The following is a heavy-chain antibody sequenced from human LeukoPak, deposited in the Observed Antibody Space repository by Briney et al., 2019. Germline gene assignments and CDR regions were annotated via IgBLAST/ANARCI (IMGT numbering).Heavy chain of an antibody. D-gene: IGHD3-22*01. J-gene: IGHJ4*02. Sequence: GGSLRLSCAASGFTFRSYAMSWVRQAPGKGLEWVSAISGSGGSTYYADSVKGRFTISRDNSKNTLYLQMNSLRAEDTAVYYCAKVSYYYDSSDVLDYWGQGTLVTVSS. CDR2: ISGSGGST. CDR1: GFTFRSYA. CDR3: AKVSYYYDSSDVLDY. V-gene: IGHV3-23*01.